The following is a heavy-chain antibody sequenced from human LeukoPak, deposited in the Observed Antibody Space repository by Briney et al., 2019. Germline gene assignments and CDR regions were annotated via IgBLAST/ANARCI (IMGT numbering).Heavy chain of an antibody. CDR1: GGSISSGSYY. J-gene: IGHJ6*03. D-gene: IGHD2-21*02. CDR2: IYTSGST. CDR3: ASQVVTALGYYYYYMDV. Sequence: SATLSLTCTVSGGSISSGSYYWSWIRQPAGKGLKWIGRIYTSGSTNYNPSLSSRVTISVDTSKNQFALKLSSVTAADTAVYYCASQVVTALGYYYYYMDVWGKGTTVTVSS. V-gene: IGHV4-61*02.